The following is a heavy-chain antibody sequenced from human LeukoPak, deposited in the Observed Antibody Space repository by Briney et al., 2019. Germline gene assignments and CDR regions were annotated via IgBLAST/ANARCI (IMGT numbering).Heavy chain of an antibody. V-gene: IGHV1-18*04. J-gene: IGHJ6*02. CDR2: ISAYNGNT. Sequence: GASVKVSCKASGYTFTSYYMHWVRQAPGQGLEWMGWISAYNGNTNYAQKLQGRVTMTTDTSTSTAYMELRSLRSDDTAVYYCARASHYYYYYGMDVWGQGTTVTVSS. CDR3: ARASHYYYYYGMDV. CDR1: GYTFTSYY.